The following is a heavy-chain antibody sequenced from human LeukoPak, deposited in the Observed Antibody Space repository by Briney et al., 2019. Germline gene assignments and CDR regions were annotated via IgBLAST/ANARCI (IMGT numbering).Heavy chain of an antibody. CDR1: GFTFTSYW. Sequence: GGSLRLSCAASGFTFTSYWMHWVRQAPGKGLVWVSRVSSDGSSTTYADSVKGRFTISRDNAKNTLYLQMNSLRAEDTAVYYCARGRYYGMDVWGQGTTVTVS. CDR3: ARGRYYGMDV. V-gene: IGHV3-74*01. CDR2: VSSDGSST. J-gene: IGHJ6*02.